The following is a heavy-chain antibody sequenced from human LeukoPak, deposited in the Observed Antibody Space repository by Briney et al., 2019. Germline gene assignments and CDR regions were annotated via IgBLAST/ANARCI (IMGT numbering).Heavy chain of an antibody. D-gene: IGHD3-10*01. J-gene: IGHJ6*02. CDR3: GKRELWHGSGEDA. CDR1: GFTFSSYN. Sequence: GGSLRLSCAASGFTFSSYNMNWVRQTPGKGLEWVSAISGSGDRTYYAESVKGRFSISRDNSKNTLYLQMHSLRAEDTAVYYCGKRELWHGSGEDAWGQGTTVTVSS. V-gene: IGHV3-23*01. CDR2: ISGSGDRT.